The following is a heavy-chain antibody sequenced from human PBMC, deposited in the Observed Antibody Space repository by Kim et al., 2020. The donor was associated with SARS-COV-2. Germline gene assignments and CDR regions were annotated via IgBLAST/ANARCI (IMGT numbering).Heavy chain of an antibody. CDR3: AREVTGYSYGSFQH. J-gene: IGHJ1*01. V-gene: IGHV3-48*03. Sequence: ADSVKGRFTISRDNAKNSLYLQMNSLRAEDTAVYYCAREVTGYSYGSFQHWGQGTLVTVSS. D-gene: IGHD5-18*01.